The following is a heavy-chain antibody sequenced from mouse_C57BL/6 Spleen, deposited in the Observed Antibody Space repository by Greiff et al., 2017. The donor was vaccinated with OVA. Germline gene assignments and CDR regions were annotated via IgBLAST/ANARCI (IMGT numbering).Heavy chain of an antibody. Sequence: EVMLVESGGGLVKPGGSLKLSCAASGFTFSDYGMHWVRQAPEKGLEWVAYISSGSSTIYYADTVKGRFTISRDNAKNTLFLQMTSLRSEDTAMYYCARDIYDGYSDPFAYWGQGTLVTVSA. CDR3: ARDIYDGYSDPFAY. J-gene: IGHJ3*01. CDR2: ISSGSSTI. D-gene: IGHD2-3*01. CDR1: GFTFSDYG. V-gene: IGHV5-17*01.